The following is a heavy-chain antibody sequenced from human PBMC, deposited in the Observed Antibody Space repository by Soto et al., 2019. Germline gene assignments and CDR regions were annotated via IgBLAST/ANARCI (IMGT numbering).Heavy chain of an antibody. CDR3: ARGSAETVTIPFDY. J-gene: IGHJ4*02. V-gene: IGHV4-31*03. Sequence: QVQLQESGPGLVKPSQTLSLTCTVSGGSISRGGSYWSWIRQHPGKGLEWIGYFYYSGSTYYNPSLKSRVTISVDTSKNQFSLKLSSVTAADTAVYYCARGSAETVTIPFDYWGQGTLVTVSS. CDR2: FYYSGST. D-gene: IGHD4-17*01. CDR1: GGSISRGGSY.